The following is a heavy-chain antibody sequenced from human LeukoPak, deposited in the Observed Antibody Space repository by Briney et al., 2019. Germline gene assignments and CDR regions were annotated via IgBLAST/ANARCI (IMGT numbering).Heavy chain of an antibody. V-gene: IGHV3-20*04. D-gene: IGHD1-26*01. CDR1: GFTFDDSV. J-gene: IGHJ3*02. CDR3: AKGGYYDLDAFDI. CDR2: INWNGGSP. Sequence: GGSLRLSCAASGFTFDDSVMSWVRQAPGKGLEWVSSINWNGGSPGYADSVKGRFTISRDNAKNSLYLQMNSLRAEDTALYYCAKGGYYDLDAFDIWGQGTMVTVSS.